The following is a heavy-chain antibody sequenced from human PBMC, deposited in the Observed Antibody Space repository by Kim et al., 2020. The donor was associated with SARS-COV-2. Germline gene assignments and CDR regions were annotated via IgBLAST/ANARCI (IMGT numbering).Heavy chain of an antibody. Sequence: GGSLRLSCAASGCTFDDYAMHWVRQAPGKGLEWVSGFRWNSGRIGYADSVKGRFTISRDNAKNSLYLQMNSLRAEDTALYYCAKVRGYYDSSGYYYDWGQGTLVTVSS. CDR3: AKVRGYYDSSGYYYD. D-gene: IGHD3-22*01. V-gene: IGHV3-9*01. J-gene: IGHJ4*02. CDR1: GCTFDDYA. CDR2: FRWNSGRI.